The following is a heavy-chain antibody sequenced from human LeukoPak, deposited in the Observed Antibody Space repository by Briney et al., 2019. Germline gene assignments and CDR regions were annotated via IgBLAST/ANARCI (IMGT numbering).Heavy chain of an antibody. V-gene: IGHV3-23*01. D-gene: IGHD2-8*02. J-gene: IGHJ4*02. CDR3: ATYRQVLLPFES. Sequence: GGSLRLSCEASGFTFSTFAMIWVRQPPGKGLEWVSSIFPSGGEIHYADSVRGRFTISRDNSKSTLSPQMNSLRAEDTAIYYCATYRQVLLPFESWGQGTLVTVSS. CDR2: IFPSGGEI. CDR1: GFTFSTFA.